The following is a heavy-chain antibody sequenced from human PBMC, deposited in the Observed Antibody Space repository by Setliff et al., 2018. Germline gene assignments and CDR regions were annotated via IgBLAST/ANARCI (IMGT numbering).Heavy chain of an antibody. CDR3: ARDRSGAGDYYDSSGYYDY. D-gene: IGHD3-22*01. V-gene: IGHV1-18*01. CDR2: ISAYNGNT. Sequence: GASVKVSCKASGYTFTSYGISWVRQAPGQGLEWMGWISAYNGNTNYAQKLQGRVTMTTDTSTSTAYMELGSLRSDDTAVYYCARDRSGAGDYYDSSGYYDYWGQGTLVTVSS. J-gene: IGHJ4*02. CDR1: GYTFTSYG.